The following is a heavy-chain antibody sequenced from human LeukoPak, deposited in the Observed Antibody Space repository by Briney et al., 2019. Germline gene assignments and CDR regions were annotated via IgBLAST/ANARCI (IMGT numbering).Heavy chain of an antibody. V-gene: IGHV4-39*01. CDR3: ARLTASFTTVTARHPTDY. CDR1: GGSISSSSYY. D-gene: IGHD4-17*01. CDR2: IYYSGST. Sequence: SETLSLTRTVSGGSISSSSYYWGWIRQPPGKGLEWIGSIYYSGSTYYNPSLKSRVTISVDTSKNQFSLKLSSVTAADTAVYYCARLTASFTTVTARHPTDYWGQGTLVTVSS. J-gene: IGHJ4*02.